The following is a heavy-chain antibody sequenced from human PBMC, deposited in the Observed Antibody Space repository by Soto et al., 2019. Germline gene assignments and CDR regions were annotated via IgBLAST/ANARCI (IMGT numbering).Heavy chain of an antibody. CDR1: GFTFSSYG. CDR2: ISYDGSNK. V-gene: IGHV3-30*18. D-gene: IGHD3-3*01. Sequence: GGSLRLSCAASGFTFSSYGMHWVRQAPGKGLEWVAVISYDGSNKYYADSVKGRFTISRDNSKNTLYLQMNSLRAEDTAVYYCAKESDYDFWSGYNDYWGQGTLVTVSS. CDR3: AKESDYDFWSGYNDY. J-gene: IGHJ4*02.